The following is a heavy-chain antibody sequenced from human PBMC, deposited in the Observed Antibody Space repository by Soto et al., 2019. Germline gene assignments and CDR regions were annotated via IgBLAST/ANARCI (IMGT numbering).Heavy chain of an antibody. CDR3: ARDQREGNWFDP. CDR2: IHHSGST. CDR1: GGSISSGGYS. Sequence: QLQLQESGSGLVRPSQTLSLTCAVSGGSISSGGYSWNWIRQPPGKGMEWIGYIHHSGSTLYNPSLKSRVTISVDKSKIQFSLKLSSVPAADTAVYYCARDQREGNWFDPWGQGTLVTVSS. J-gene: IGHJ5*02. V-gene: IGHV4-30-2*01.